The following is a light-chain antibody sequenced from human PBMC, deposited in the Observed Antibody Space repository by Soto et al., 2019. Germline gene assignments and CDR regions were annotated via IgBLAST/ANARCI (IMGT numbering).Light chain of an antibody. CDR2: SSS. CDR1: ASNIGSNP. J-gene: IGLJ2*01. Sequence: QSVVTQPPSASGTPGQRVTISCSGSASNIGSNPVNWYQHLPGTAPKLLIYSSSHRPSGFPDRFSGSKSGTSASLAISGLQSGDEADYYCAAWDVSLNVVVFGGGTKLTVL. CDR3: AAWDVSLNVVV. V-gene: IGLV1-44*01.